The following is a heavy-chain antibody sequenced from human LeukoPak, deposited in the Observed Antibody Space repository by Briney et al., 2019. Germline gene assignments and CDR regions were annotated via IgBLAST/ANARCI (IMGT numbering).Heavy chain of an antibody. V-gene: IGHV3-73*01. CDR2: IRSKANSYAT. CDR1: GFTFSGSA. CDR3: AREMATITAPFDY. Sequence: GGSLKLSCAASGFTFSGSAMHWVRQASGKGLEWVGRIRSKANSYATAYAASVKGRFTISRDNSKNTLYLQMNSLRAEDTAVYYCAREMATITAPFDYWGQGTLVTVSS. D-gene: IGHD5-24*01. J-gene: IGHJ4*02.